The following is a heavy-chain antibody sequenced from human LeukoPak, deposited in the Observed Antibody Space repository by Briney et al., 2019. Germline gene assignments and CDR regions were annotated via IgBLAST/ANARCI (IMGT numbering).Heavy chain of an antibody. Sequence: GESLKISCKGSGYSFTSYWIGWVRQMPGKGLEWMGIIYPGDSDTRYSPSFQGQVTISAGKSISTAYLQWSSLKASDTAMYYCARQVNYYDSSGYFNWFDPWGQGTLVTVSS. CDR3: ARQVNYYDSSGYFNWFDP. CDR1: GYSFTSYW. CDR2: IYPGDSDT. V-gene: IGHV5-51*01. J-gene: IGHJ5*02. D-gene: IGHD3-22*01.